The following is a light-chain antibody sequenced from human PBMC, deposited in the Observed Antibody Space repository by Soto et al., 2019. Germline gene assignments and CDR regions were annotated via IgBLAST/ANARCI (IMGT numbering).Light chain of an antibody. V-gene: IGKV3-11*01. J-gene: IGKJ2*01. CDR3: QQRSNWPPYT. CDR2: DAS. Sequence: EIVLTQSPATLSLSPGERATLSCRASQSVSSYLAWYQQKPGQAPRLLIYDASNRATGIPARFSGSGSGTAFALTISSREPEDFAVDYCQQRSNWPPYTFGQGTKLEI. CDR1: QSVSSY.